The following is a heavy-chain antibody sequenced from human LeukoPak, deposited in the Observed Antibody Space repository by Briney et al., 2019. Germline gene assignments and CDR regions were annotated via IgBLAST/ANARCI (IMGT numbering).Heavy chain of an antibody. Sequence: GGSLRLSCTASGFTFSSYWMSWVRQAPGKGLEWVANIKQDGSEKYYVDSVKGRFTISRDNAKNSLYLQMNSLRAEDTAVYYCAKGRNWSYYYYGMDVWGQGTTVTVSS. CDR1: GFTFSSYW. J-gene: IGHJ6*02. V-gene: IGHV3-7*03. CDR3: AKGRNWSYYYYGMDV. D-gene: IGHD1-1*01. CDR2: IKQDGSEK.